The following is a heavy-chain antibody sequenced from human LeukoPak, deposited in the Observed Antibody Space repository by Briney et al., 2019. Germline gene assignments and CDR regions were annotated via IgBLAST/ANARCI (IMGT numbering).Heavy chain of an antibody. J-gene: IGHJ4*02. CDR3: AKGDPIAVAGMFDY. V-gene: IGHV3-9*01. D-gene: IGHD6-19*01. CDR1: GFTFDDYA. CDR2: ISWNSGSI. Sequence: GRSLRLSCAASGFTFDDYAMHWVRQAPEKGLEWVSGISWNSGSIGYADSVKGRFTISRDNAKNSLYLQMNSLRAEDTALYYCAKGDPIAVAGMFDYWGQGTLVTVSS.